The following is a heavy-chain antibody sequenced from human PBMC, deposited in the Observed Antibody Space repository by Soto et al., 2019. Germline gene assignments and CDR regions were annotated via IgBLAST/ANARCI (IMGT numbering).Heavy chain of an antibody. CDR3: AREAMITFGGVIVLGAFDI. J-gene: IGHJ3*02. Sequence: ASVKVSCKASGYTFTSYGISWVREDPGQGLEWMGWISAYNGNTNYAQKLQGRVTMTTDTSTSTAYMELRSLRSDDTAVYYCAREAMITFGGVIVLGAFDIWGQGTMVTVSS. D-gene: IGHD3-16*02. V-gene: IGHV1-18*01. CDR2: ISAYNGNT. CDR1: GYTFTSYG.